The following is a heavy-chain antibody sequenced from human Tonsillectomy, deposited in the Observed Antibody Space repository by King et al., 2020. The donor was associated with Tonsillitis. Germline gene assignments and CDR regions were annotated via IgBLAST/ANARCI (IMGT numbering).Heavy chain of an antibody. CDR3: ARPLTT. D-gene: IGHD3-9*01. CDR1: CGSINSSSHY. V-gene: IGHV4-39*01. J-gene: IGHJ5*02. CDR2: IYYSGST. Sequence: QLQESGPGLVKPSETLSLTCIVSCGSINSSSHYWGWIRQPPGKGLEWIGTIYYSGSTYYNPSLKSRVTISVDTSKNQFSLKLSAVTAADTAVYYCARPLTTWGQGTLVTVSS.